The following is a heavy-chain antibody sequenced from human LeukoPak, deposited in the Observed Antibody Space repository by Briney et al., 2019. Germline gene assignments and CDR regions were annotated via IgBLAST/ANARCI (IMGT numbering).Heavy chain of an antibody. CDR2: IGGNGYP. Sequence: GGSVRLSCIASGFTFDTYAMSWVRQFPGKGLEWISTIGGNGYPFVADSVKGRFTISRDNLRNTLYLQLNSLRPDDTAVYFCAKDGPYHLFDYWGQGALVADSS. CDR1: GFTFDTYA. CDR3: AKDGPYHLFDY. J-gene: IGHJ4*02. V-gene: IGHV3-23*01.